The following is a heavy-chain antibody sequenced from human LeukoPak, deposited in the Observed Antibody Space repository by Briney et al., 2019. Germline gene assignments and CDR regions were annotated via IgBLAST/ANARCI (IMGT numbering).Heavy chain of an antibody. CDR2: IYYSGST. Sequence: SETLSLTCTVSGGSISSYYWSWIRQPPGKGLEWIGYIYYSGSTNYNPSLKSRVTISVDTSKNQFSLKLSSVTAADTAVYYCAREEVGYGDYLCWGQGTLVTVSS. CDR3: AREEVGYGDYLC. D-gene: IGHD4-17*01. CDR1: GGSISSYY. J-gene: IGHJ4*02. V-gene: IGHV4-59*01.